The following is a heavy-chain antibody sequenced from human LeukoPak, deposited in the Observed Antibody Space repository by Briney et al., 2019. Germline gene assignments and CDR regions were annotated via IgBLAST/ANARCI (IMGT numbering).Heavy chain of an antibody. CDR3: ARDQIRYSNSPEALDL. J-gene: IGHJ3*01. CDR1: GFTFSSYA. Sequence: PGGSLRLSCAASGFTFSSYAVHWVRQAPGKGLGWVAGLSSDGTNKYYVDSVQGRFTISRDTSKNTLYLLMNSLRGEDTAVYYCARDQIRYSNSPEALDLWGQGTLVSVSS. D-gene: IGHD5-18*01. V-gene: IGHV3-30-3*01. CDR2: LSSDGTNK.